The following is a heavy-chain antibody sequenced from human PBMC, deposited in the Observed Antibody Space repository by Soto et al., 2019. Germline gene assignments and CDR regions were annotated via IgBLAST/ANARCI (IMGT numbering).Heavy chain of an antibody. D-gene: IGHD4-17*01. V-gene: IGHV4-59*01. Sequence: PWQTLSLTCLLAARSINYSYRPWARHPRGKGVEWIGYISYTGSGNHNAYLKCRLTRSVATSKNQFSLKLSSVTAAGTALYYCARANYGDYYYGMDVWGQGTTVTVS. J-gene: IGHJ6*02. CDR1: ARSINYSY. CDR2: ISYTGSG. CDR3: ARANYGDYYYGMDV.